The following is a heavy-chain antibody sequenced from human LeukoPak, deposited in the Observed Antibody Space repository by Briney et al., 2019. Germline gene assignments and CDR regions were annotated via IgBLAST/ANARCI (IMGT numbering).Heavy chain of an antibody. CDR2: MNPYSGGA. CDR1: GYTFTGYY. J-gene: IGHJ4*02. D-gene: IGHD2-15*01. CDR3: ARPYCNGGSCHDYFDY. Sequence: ASVKVSCKASGYTFTGYYMHWVRQAPGQGLEWMGWMNPYSGGANYAQKFQGRVTMTRDTSISTAYMELRRLSSDDTAIYYCARPYCNGGSCHDYFDYWGQGTLVSVSS. V-gene: IGHV1-2*02.